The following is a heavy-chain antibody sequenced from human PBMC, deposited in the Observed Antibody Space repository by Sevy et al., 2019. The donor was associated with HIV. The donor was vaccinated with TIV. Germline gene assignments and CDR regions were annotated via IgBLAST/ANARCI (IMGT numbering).Heavy chain of an antibody. D-gene: IGHD1-26*01. V-gene: IGHV4-59*08. CDR3: AGENAWGRGYP. Sequence: SETLSLTCTVSGGSITSLYWNWIRQPPGKGLEWIANIYYNGHINYNPSLKSRVTLSPDTSKNQFSLGLSSVTAADTAMYYCAGENAWGRGYPWGQGTLVTVSS. CDR2: IYYNGHI. J-gene: IGHJ5*02. CDR1: GGSITSLY.